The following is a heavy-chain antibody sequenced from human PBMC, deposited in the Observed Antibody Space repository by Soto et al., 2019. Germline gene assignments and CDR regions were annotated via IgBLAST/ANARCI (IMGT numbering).Heavy chain of an antibody. CDR1: GYTFTSYG. J-gene: IGHJ3*02. Sequence: ASVKVSCKASGYTFTSYGISWVRQAPGQGLEWMGWISAYNGNTNYAQKLQGRVTMTTDTSTSTAYMELGSLRSDDTAVYYCAREGICRGGSCYSAFDIWGQGTMVTVSS. D-gene: IGHD2-15*01. CDR2: ISAYNGNT. V-gene: IGHV1-18*01. CDR3: AREGICRGGSCYSAFDI.